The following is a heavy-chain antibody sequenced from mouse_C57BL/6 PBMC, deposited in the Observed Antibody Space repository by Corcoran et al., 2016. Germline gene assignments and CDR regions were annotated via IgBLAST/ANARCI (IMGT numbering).Heavy chain of an antibody. CDR1: GYTFTDYY. Sequence: EVQLQQSGPELVKPGASVKISCKASGYTFTDYYMNWVKQSHGKSLEWIGDINPNNGGTSYNQKFKGKATLTVDKSSSTAYMELRSLTSEDSAVYYCVRGDGGYWGQGTTLTVSS. V-gene: IGHV1-26*01. CDR3: VRGDGGY. D-gene: IGHD3-3*01. CDR2: INPNNGGT. J-gene: IGHJ2*01.